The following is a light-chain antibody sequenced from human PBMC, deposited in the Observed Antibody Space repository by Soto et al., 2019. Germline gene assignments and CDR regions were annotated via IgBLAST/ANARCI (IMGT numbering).Light chain of an antibody. Sequence: DIQMTQSPSSLSASVGDRVTITCRTSQGISSYLAWYQHKPGKLPELLIYAASTLQSGVPSRFSGSGSGTDFTLTISSLQPEDVATYYCQKYNSEFDQGTKVEIK. CDR1: QGISSY. J-gene: IGKJ1*01. CDR3: QKYNSE. CDR2: AAS. V-gene: IGKV1-27*01.